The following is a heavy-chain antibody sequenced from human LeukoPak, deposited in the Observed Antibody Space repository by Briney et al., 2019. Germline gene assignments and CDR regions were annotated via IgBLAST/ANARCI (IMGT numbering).Heavy chain of an antibody. CDR1: GYTFTGYS. V-gene: IGHV1-2*02. D-gene: IGHD3-10*01. J-gene: IGHJ4*02. CDR2: INPNSGGT. Sequence: ASVKVSCKASGYTFTGYSMHWVRQAPGQGLEWMGWINPNSGGTNYAQKFQGRVTMTRDTSISTAYTELSRLRSDDTAVYYCARVAGYGSGSYIDYWGQGTLVTVSS. CDR3: ARVAGYGSGSYIDY.